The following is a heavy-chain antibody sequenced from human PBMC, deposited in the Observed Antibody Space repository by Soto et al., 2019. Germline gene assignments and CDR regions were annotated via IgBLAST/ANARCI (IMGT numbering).Heavy chain of an antibody. CDR3: ARDQLEGNWFDP. Sequence: QLQLQESGSGLVRPSQTLSLTCAVSGGSISSGGYSWNWIRQPPGKGLEWIGYIYHSGSTLYNPSRESRVXXXVXXSKNQCSLKLSSVTAADTAVYYCARDQLEGNWFDPWGQGTLVTVSS. CDR2: IYHSGST. CDR1: GGSISSGGYS. V-gene: IGHV4-30-2*01. J-gene: IGHJ5*02. D-gene: IGHD1-1*01.